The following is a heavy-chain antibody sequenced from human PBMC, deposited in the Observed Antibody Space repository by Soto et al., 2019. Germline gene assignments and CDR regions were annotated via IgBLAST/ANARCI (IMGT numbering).Heavy chain of an antibody. CDR1: GGSFSGYY. V-gene: IGHV4-34*01. CDR2: INHSGST. D-gene: IGHD6-6*01. Sequence: SETLSLTCAVYGGSFSGYYWSWIRQPPGKGLEWIGEINHSGSTNYNPSLKSRVTISVDTSTNQFSLKLSSVTAADTAVYYCARLIRIAARPYYFDYWGQGTLVTVSS. CDR3: ARLIRIAARPYYFDY. J-gene: IGHJ4*02.